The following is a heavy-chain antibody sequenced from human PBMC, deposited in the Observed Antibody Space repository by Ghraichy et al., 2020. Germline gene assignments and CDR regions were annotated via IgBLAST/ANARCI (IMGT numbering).Heavy chain of an antibody. Sequence: GESLNISCAASGFTFSSYAMSWVRQAPGKGLEWVSAISGSGGSTYYADSVKGRFTISRDNSKNTLYLQMNSLRAEDTAVYYCAKEEIPYGAANSAFDYWGQGTLVTVSS. CDR1: GFTFSSYA. V-gene: IGHV3-23*01. CDR3: AKEEIPYGAANSAFDY. CDR2: ISGSGGST. J-gene: IGHJ4*02. D-gene: IGHD4-23*01.